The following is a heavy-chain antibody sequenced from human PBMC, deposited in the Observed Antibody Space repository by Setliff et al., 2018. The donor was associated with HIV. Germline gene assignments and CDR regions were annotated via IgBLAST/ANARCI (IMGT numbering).Heavy chain of an antibody. CDR3: ARDPGGLYYRGTSCQGGCFDP. D-gene: IGHD2-2*01. Sequence: SETLSLTCTVSGGSLTSDIHWWTWIRQPAGRGPQWIGRIYIAGGTNYNPSLKSRVTISVDTSKNQFSLNLSSVTAADTGVYFCARDPGGLYYRGTSCQGGCFDPWGQGTLVTVS. CDR1: GGSLTSDIHW. J-gene: IGHJ5*02. V-gene: IGHV4-61*02. CDR2: IYIAGGT.